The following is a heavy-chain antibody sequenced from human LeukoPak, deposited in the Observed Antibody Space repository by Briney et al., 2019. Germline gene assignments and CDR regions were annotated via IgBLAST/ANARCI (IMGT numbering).Heavy chain of an antibody. CDR1: GYTFTSYG. V-gene: IGHV1-18*01. Sequence: ASVKVSCKASGYTFTSYGISWVRQAPGQGLEWMGWISAYNGNTNYAQKLQGRVTMTTDTSTSTAYMELRSLRSDDTAVYYCARDPDYSSGWYQGDAFDIWGQGTMVTVSS. J-gene: IGHJ3*02. CDR2: ISAYNGNT. CDR3: ARDPDYSSGWYQGDAFDI. D-gene: IGHD6-19*01.